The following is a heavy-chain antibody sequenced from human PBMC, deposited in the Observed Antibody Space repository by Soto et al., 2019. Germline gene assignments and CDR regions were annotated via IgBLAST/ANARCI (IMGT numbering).Heavy chain of an antibody. J-gene: IGHJ5*02. V-gene: IGHV1-69*13. CDR1: GGTFSSYA. CDR2: IIPIFGTA. CDR3: ARESRFSIAARGRFDP. Sequence: ASVKVSCKASGGTFSSYAISWVRQAPGQGLEWMGGIIPIFGTANYAQKFQGRVTITADESTSTAYMELSSLRSEDTAVYYCARESRFSIAARGRFDPWGQGTLVTVSS. D-gene: IGHD6-6*01.